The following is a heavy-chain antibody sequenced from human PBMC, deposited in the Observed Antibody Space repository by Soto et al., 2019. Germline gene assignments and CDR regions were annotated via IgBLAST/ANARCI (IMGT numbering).Heavy chain of an antibody. CDR2: IYYTGST. CDR3: ARSPKRAWTYGYSFDH. D-gene: IGHD3-16*01. Sequence: PSETLSLTCTASGDSISSTHYYWGWIRQPPGKGLEWIGSIYYTGSTYYNPSLKSRVTISVGTSKNQFSLKLSSVTAADTAVYYCARSPKRAWTYGYSFDHWGQGTQVTVSS. CDR1: GDSISSTHYY. J-gene: IGHJ4*02. V-gene: IGHV4-39*01.